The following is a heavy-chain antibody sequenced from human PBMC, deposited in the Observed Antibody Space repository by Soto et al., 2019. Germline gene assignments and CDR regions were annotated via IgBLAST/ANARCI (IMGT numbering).Heavy chain of an antibody. V-gene: IGHV3-49*03. CDR3: RVVPAAYDYYYMDV. CDR2: IRSKAYGGTT. Sequence: GGSLRLSCTASGFTFGDYAMSWFRQAPGKGLEWVGFIRSKAYGGTTEYAAAVKGRFTISRDDSKSIAYLQMNSLKTEDTAVYYPRVVPAAYDYYYMDVWGKGTTVTVSS. J-gene: IGHJ6*03. CDR1: GFTFGDYA. D-gene: IGHD2-2*01.